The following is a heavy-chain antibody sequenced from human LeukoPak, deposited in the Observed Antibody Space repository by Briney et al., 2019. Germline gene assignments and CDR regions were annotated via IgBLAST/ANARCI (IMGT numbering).Heavy chain of an antibody. J-gene: IGHJ4*02. V-gene: IGHV3-23*01. CDR2: ISGSGGGT. Sequence: GGSLRLSCAASGFPFSSYSMTWVRQAPGKGLEWVSAISGSGGGTYYADSVKGRFTISRDNSKNTLYLQMSSLRAEDTAVYYCAKGGLRITMVRGATYIDYWGQGTLVTVSS. D-gene: IGHD3-10*01. CDR1: GFPFSSYS. CDR3: AKGGLRITMVRGATYIDY.